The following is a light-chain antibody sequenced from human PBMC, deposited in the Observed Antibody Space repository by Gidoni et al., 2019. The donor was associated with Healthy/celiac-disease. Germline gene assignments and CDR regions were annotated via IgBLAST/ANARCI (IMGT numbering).Light chain of an antibody. V-gene: IGKV1-13*02. CDR3: QQFNSYPWT. J-gene: IGKJ1*01. Sequence: AIQLTPSPSPLPASVGDRVTITCRASQCIRSALAWYQQKTGNAPKLLIYDASSLESGVPSRFRGSGSGTDFTLTLSSLQPEDFATYYCQQFNSYPWTFGQGTKVEIK. CDR1: QCIRSA. CDR2: DAS.